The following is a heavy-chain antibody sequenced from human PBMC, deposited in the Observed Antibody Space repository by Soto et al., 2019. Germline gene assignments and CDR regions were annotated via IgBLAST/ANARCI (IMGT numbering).Heavy chain of an antibody. J-gene: IGHJ4*02. CDR3: AREGSWYYYGSGSWGYDY. V-gene: IGHV3-33*01. Sequence: GGSLRLSCAASGFTFSSYGMHWVRQAPGKGLEWVAVIWYDGSNKYYADSVKGRFTISRDNSKNTLYLQMNSLRAEDTAVYYCAREGSWYYYGSGSWGYDYWGQGTLVTVSS. D-gene: IGHD3-10*01. CDR1: GFTFSSYG. CDR2: IWYDGSNK.